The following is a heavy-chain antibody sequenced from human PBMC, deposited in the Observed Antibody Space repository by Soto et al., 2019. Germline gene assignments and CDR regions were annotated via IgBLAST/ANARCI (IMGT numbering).Heavy chain of an antibody. Sequence: QITLNESGPTVVRPTETLTLTCRFSGFSLTTSGVGVGWIRQSPGKAPEWLALIYWDDDKRYSASLKSRLTITKHTSKKQVVLTVSDLDPTDTATYYCAHRVLRTVFGLVTTTAIYFDLWGQGTPVAVSS. CDR2: IYWDDDK. D-gene: IGHD3-3*01. CDR1: GFSLTTSGVG. V-gene: IGHV2-5*02. J-gene: IGHJ4*02. CDR3: AHRVLRTVFGLVTTTAIYFDL.